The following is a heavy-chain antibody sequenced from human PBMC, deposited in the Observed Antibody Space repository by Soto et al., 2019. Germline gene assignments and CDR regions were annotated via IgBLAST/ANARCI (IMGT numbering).Heavy chain of an antibody. V-gene: IGHV3-13*01. D-gene: IGHD6-13*01. CDR1: GFPFSRYD. CDR3: ARVNKVAAAGSYYYAMDV. CDR2: IGTDGDT. Sequence: EVQLVESGGGLVQPGGSLRLSCAACGFPFSRYDMDWVRQATGKGLEWVSTIGTDGDTYFPDSVKGRFTISRENAKNSLYLQMNGLRAEDTAVYYCARVNKVAAAGSYYYAMDVWGQGTTVTVSS. J-gene: IGHJ6*02.